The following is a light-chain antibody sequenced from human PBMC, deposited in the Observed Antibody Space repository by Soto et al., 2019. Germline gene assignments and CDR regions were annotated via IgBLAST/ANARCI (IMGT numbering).Light chain of an antibody. Sequence: QSALTQPRSVSGSPGQSVTISCTGTSSDVGGYNYVSWYQQHPGKVPKLMIYDVNKRPSGVPDRFSGSKSGNTASMTISGLQAEDEAEYYCCSYAGSYTFVVFGGGTKVTVL. V-gene: IGLV2-11*01. CDR3: CSYAGSYTFVV. CDR1: SSDVGGYNY. CDR2: DVN. J-gene: IGLJ2*01.